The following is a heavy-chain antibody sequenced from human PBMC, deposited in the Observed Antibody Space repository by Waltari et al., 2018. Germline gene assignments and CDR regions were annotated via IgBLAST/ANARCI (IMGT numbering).Heavy chain of an antibody. Sequence: QVQLQESGPGLVKPSGTLSLTCAVPGGSISSSNWWTWVRAPPGKGLEWIGERDHNGNTNYNPSLKSRVTMSVDKSKNQFSLKLRSMTASDTAIYYCARIILGATDDYSYAMDVWGQGITVTVSS. CDR1: GGSISSSNW. J-gene: IGHJ6*02. V-gene: IGHV4-4*02. CDR3: ARIILGATDDYSYAMDV. CDR2: RDHNGNT. D-gene: IGHD1-26*01.